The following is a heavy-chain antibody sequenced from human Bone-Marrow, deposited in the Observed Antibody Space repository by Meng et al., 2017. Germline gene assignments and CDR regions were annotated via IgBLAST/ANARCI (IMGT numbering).Heavy chain of an antibody. CDR3: TIYTSGHI. Sequence: GGSLRLSCAASEFNFRTYAMHWVRQAPGKGLEWVTVISYDGSDKMYADSVKGRFTSSRDNSKNTLYLQMNSLKTKDTALYYCTIYTSGHIWGQGTMVTVSS. V-gene: IGHV3-30*07. D-gene: IGHD6-19*01. CDR2: ISYDGSDK. CDR1: EFNFRTYA. J-gene: IGHJ3*02.